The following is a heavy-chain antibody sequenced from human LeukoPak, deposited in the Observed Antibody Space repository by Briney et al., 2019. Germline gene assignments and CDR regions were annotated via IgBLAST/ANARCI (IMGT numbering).Heavy chain of an antibody. CDR3: ARVSPVDYYDSSGYFDY. CDR1: GFTFSRYG. J-gene: IGHJ4*02. V-gene: IGHV3-33*01. CDR2: IWYDGSNQ. D-gene: IGHD3-22*01. Sequence: GGSLRLSCAASGFTFSRYGMHWVRQAPGKGREWVAVIWYDGSNQYYADSVKGRFTISRDNSKNTLYLQMNSLRAEDTAVYYCARVSPVDYYDSSGYFDYWGQGTLVSVSS.